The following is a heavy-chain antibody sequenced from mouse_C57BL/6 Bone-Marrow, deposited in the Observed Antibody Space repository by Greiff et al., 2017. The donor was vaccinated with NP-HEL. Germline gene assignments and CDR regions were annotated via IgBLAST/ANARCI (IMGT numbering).Heavy chain of an antibody. V-gene: IGHV1-39*01. J-gene: IGHJ1*03. CDR2: INPNYGTT. D-gene: IGHD1-1*01. CDR1: GYSFTDYN. CDR3: AREGSSLGYWYFDV. Sequence: VQLKESGPELVKPGASVKISCKASGYSFTDYNMNWVKQSNGKSLEWIGVINPNYGTTSYNQKFKGKATLTVDQSSSTAYMQLNSLTSEDSAVYYCAREGSSLGYWYFDVWGTGTTVTVSS.